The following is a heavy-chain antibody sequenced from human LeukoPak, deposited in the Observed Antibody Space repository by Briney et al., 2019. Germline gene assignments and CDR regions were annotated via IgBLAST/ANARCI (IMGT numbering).Heavy chain of an antibody. CDR2: IYYSGST. CDR3: ARDSGYSYGLEV. Sequence: SETLSLTCTVSGGSISSYYWSWIRQPPGKGLEWIGYIYYSGSTNYIPSLKSRVTISVDTSKNQFSLKLSSVTAADTAVYYCARDSGYSYGLEVWGQGTLVTVSS. CDR1: GGSISSYY. V-gene: IGHV4-59*12. J-gene: IGHJ4*02. D-gene: IGHD5-18*01.